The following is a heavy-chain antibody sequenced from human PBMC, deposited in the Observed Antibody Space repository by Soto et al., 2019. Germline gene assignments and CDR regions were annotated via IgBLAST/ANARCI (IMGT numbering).Heavy chain of an antibody. CDR3: ARDGGSGSYPTDY. J-gene: IGHJ4*02. Sequence: ASVKVSCKASGYTFTGYYIHWVRQAPGQGLEWMGWINANSGVTNYAQNFQGWVTMTRDTSISTAYMELSRLRSDDTAVYYCARDGGSGSYPTDYWGQGTLVTVSS. CDR2: INANSGVT. D-gene: IGHD3-10*01. CDR1: GYTFTGYY. V-gene: IGHV1-2*04.